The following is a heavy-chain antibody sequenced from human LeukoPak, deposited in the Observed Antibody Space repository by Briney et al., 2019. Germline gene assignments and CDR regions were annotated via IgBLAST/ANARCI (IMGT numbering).Heavy chain of an antibody. CDR3: TRAGYCSGGSCYGDNAFDM. Sequence: PSETLSLTCTVSGGSISYYYWTWIRQPPGQGLEWIGFVYYTGGTSYNPSLKSRLTMSVDTSKNQFSLKLNSVTAADTAVYYCTRAGYCSGGSCYGDNAFDMWGQGTMVTVSS. J-gene: IGHJ3*02. CDR2: VYYTGGT. V-gene: IGHV4-59*01. CDR1: GGSISYYY. D-gene: IGHD2-15*01.